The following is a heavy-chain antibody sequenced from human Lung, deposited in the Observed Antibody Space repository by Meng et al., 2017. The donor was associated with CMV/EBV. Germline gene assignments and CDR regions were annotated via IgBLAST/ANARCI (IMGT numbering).Heavy chain of an antibody. J-gene: IGHJ4*02. CDR1: GYTFTSYG. V-gene: IGHV1-18*01. CDR2: ISVYTDNT. D-gene: IGHD6-6*01. Sequence: ASVXVSXKTSGYTFTSYGISWVRQAPGQGLEWMGWISVYTDNTSSAQKYLGRLTMTTDTSTSTAYMEVRSLRSDDTAVYYCARDSPSLYSSSPGIDFWGQGXLVTVSS. CDR3: ARDSPSLYSSSPGIDF.